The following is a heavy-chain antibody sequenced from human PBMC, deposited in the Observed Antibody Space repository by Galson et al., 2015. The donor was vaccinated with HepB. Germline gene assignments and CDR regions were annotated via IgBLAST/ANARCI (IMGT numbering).Heavy chain of an antibody. CDR3: AKDVQRPYCGGDCYPFDY. D-gene: IGHD2-21*02. J-gene: IGHJ4*02. CDR2: ISYDGSNK. Sequence: SLRLSCAASGFTFSSYGMHWVRQAPGKGLEWVAVISYDGSNKYYADSVKGRFTISRDNSKNTLYLQMNSLRAEDTTVYYCAKDVQRPYCGGDCYPFDYWGQGTLVTVSS. CDR1: GFTFSSYG. V-gene: IGHV3-30*18.